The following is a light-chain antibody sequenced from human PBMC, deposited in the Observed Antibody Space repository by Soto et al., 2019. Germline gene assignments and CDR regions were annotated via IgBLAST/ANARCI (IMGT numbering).Light chain of an antibody. J-gene: IGKJ4*01. CDR1: QSVTSDY. Sequence: ENVLTQSPGTLSLSPGERATLSCRASQSVTSDYLAWYQQKPGQAPRLLIYGATSRATGIPDRFSGSGSGTDFTLTIDTLDPEDFAVYYCQQYGISTRATFGGGTKVEVK. CDR3: QQYGISTRAT. V-gene: IGKV3-20*01. CDR2: GAT.